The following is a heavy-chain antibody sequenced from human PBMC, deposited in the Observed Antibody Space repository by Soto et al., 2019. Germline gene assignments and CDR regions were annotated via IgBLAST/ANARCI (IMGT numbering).Heavy chain of an antibody. J-gene: IGHJ4*02. Sequence: EVQLLESGGGLVQTGGSLRLSCAASGFIFSSFAMSWVRQAPGKGLEWVSAISGSGGSTYYADSVKGRFTISRDNSKNTLYLFMNSLRAEDTAVYYCAKDLLYSYGYGHYWGQGTLVTVSS. CDR3: AKDLLYSYGYGHY. CDR2: ISGSGGST. V-gene: IGHV3-23*01. CDR1: GFIFSSFA. D-gene: IGHD5-18*01.